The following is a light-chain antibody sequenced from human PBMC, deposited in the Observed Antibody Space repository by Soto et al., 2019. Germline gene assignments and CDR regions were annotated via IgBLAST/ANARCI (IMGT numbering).Light chain of an antibody. Sequence: QSVLTQPASVSGSPGQSITISCTGTSSDIGDSNYVSWYQQHPGKAPKLVIYDVSNRPSGVSNRFSGSKSANTASLTNSGLQAEDEADYYCSSFRSSSTSYVFGTWTKLTVL. V-gene: IGLV2-14*03. CDR1: SSDIGDSNY. CDR2: DVS. CDR3: SSFRSSSTSYV. J-gene: IGLJ1*01.